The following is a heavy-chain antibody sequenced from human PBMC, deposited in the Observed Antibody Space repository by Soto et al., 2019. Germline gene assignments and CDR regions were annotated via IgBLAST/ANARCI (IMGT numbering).Heavy chain of an antibody. Sequence: EVPLVESGGGLVQPGGSLRLSLAASGFTVSSNHMSWVRQAPGKGLGWVSLIYSGGSTYYPDSVKGRFTFSRDNSKNTLYLQMNSLRAEDTAVYYCAGPGEQHRYWGQGTLVTVSS. J-gene: IGHJ4*02. CDR2: IYSGGST. CDR1: GFTVSSNH. CDR3: AGPGEQHRY. V-gene: IGHV3-66*01. D-gene: IGHD3-16*01.